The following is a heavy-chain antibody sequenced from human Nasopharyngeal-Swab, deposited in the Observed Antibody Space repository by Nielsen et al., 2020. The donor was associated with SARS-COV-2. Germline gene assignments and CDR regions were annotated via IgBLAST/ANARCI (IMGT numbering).Heavy chain of an antibody. V-gene: IGHV3-11*01. CDR3: ARDGSWATGGAFDI. CDR2: ISTSGRST. Sequence: GESLKISCAASGFTFSDYYMAWIRRAPGKGLEWVSYISTSGRSTDSADSVKGRFTISRDNANNLLFLQMNSLRGDDTAVYYCARDGSWATGGAFDIWGQGTMVTVSS. CDR1: GFTFSDYY. J-gene: IGHJ3*02. D-gene: IGHD3-10*01.